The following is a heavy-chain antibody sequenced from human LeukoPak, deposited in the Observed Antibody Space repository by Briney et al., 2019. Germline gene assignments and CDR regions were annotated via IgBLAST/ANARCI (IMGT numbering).Heavy chain of an antibody. V-gene: IGHV4-59*10. Sequence: RTSETLSLTCAVYGGSFSGYYWSWLRQPAGKGLEWIGRIYTGGSTNYNPSLKSRVTMSVDTSKNQFSLKLSSVTAADTAVYYCARGRYYYGSGSYPPFWFDPWGQGTLVTVSS. CDR3: ARGRYYYGSGSYPPFWFDP. CDR1: GGSFSGYY. D-gene: IGHD3-10*01. CDR2: IYTGGST. J-gene: IGHJ5*02.